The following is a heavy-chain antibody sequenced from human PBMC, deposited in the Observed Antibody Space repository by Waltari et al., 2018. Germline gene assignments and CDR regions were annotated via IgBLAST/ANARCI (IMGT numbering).Heavy chain of an antibody. Sequence: QVQLQESGPGLVKPSETLSLTCAVSGYSISSGYYWGWIRQPPGKGLEWIGSIYHSGSTYYNPSLKSRVTISVDTSKNQFSLKLSSATAADTAVYYCARDIAAAGEFDYWGQGTLVTVSS. J-gene: IGHJ4*02. V-gene: IGHV4-38-2*02. D-gene: IGHD6-13*01. CDR1: GYSISSGYY. CDR3: ARDIAAAGEFDY. CDR2: IYHSGST.